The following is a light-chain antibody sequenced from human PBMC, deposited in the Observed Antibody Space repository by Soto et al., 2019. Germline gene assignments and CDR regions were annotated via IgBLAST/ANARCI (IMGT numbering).Light chain of an antibody. J-gene: IGKJ1*01. Sequence: DIQMTQSPSTLSASVGDRVTITCRASQSISSWLAWYQQKPGKAPKLLIYTASSLESGVPSRFSGSGAGTEFTLTISSLQPDDFATYYYQQYNSYLWTVGQGTKVDIK. CDR3: QQYNSYLWT. CDR1: QSISSW. V-gene: IGKV1-5*03. CDR2: TAS.